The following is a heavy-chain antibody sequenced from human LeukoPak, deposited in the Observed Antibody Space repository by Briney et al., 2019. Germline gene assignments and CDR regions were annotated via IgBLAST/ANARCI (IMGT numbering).Heavy chain of an antibody. V-gene: IGHV1-69*04. CDR1: GGTFSSYA. Sequence: SVKASCKASGGTFSSYAISWVRQAPGQGLEWMGRIIPILGIANYAQKFQGRVTITADRSTSTAYMELSSLRSEDTAVYYCARGWAAAGTGNWFDPWGQGTLVTVSS. CDR2: IIPILGIA. D-gene: IGHD6-13*01. J-gene: IGHJ5*02. CDR3: ARGWAAAGTGNWFDP.